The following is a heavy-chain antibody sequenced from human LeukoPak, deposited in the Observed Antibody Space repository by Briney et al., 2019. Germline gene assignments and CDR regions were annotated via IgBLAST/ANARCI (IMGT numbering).Heavy chain of an antibody. V-gene: IGHV3-23*01. D-gene: IGHD3-22*01. CDR1: GFTFNSYA. Sequence: GGSLRLSCAGSGFTFNSYAMSWVRQTPGKGLEWVSGISGSGGSTYYADSVTGRFTISRDNSKNTLYLQMDSLRAEDTAVYHCTKGITMIVVVAEYFQHWGQGTLITVSS. J-gene: IGHJ1*01. CDR3: TKGITMIVVVAEYFQH. CDR2: ISGSGGST.